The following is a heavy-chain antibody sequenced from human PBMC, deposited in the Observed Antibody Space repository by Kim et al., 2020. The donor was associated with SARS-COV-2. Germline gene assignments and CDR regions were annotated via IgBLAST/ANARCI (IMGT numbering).Heavy chain of an antibody. CDR2: IKQDGSKK. CDR3: VRGGHY. J-gene: IGHJ4*02. Sequence: GGSLRLSCAASGFTFSSYGMSWVRQAPGKGLEWVANIKQDGSKKNYADSVKGRFTISRDNAKNPLYLQMNSLRAEDTAVYYCVRGGHYWGQGTLVTVSS. CDR1: GFTFSSYG. V-gene: IGHV3-7*01.